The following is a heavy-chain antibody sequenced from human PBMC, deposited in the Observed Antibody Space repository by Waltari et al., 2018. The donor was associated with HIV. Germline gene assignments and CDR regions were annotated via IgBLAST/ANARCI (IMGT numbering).Heavy chain of an antibody. CDR1: GYTFTDYY. J-gene: IGHJ6*02. CDR2: ININSGGT. CDR3: TRAQSHVHGLDV. Sequence: QVQLVQSGAELKKSGASVKGSCKPSGYTFTDYYIHWVRQAPGQGLEWMGWININSGGTNFSQKFRGRVTLTRDTSISTAYMQLSSLGSDDTAIYYCTRAQSHVHGLDVWGQGTTVTVSS. V-gene: IGHV1-2*02.